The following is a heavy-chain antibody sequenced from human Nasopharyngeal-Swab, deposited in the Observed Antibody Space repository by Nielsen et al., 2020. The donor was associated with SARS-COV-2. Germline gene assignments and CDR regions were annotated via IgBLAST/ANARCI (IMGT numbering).Heavy chain of an antibody. CDR3: AREQRMRSNYDFWSGYYNDAFDI. J-gene: IGHJ3*02. CDR1: GFDFRSYW. V-gene: IGHV3-7*01. CDR2: IKEDGSEK. D-gene: IGHD3-3*01. Sequence: GESLKTSCAASGFDFRSYWMTWVRQAPGKGLEWVANIKEDGSEKYYVDSVKGRFTISRDNAKNSVYLQMNSLRAEDTAVYYCAREQRMRSNYDFWSGYYNDAFDIWGQGTMVTVSS.